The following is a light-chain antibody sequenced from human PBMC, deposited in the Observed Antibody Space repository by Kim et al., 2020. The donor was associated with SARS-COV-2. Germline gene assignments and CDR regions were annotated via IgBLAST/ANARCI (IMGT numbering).Light chain of an antibody. Sequence: VSPGERAPLSCRASQGVSSNLAWYQQKPGQAPRLLIYGASTRATGIPARFSGSGSGTEFTLTITSLQSEDFAVYFCQQYNNWPPYTFGQGTKLEI. J-gene: IGKJ2*01. V-gene: IGKV3-15*01. CDR3: QQYNNWPPYT. CDR1: QGVSSN. CDR2: GAS.